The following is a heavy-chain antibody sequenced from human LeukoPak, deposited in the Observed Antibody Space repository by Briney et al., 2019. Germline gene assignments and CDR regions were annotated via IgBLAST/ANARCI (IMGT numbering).Heavy chain of an antibody. CDR2: IYTSGST. CDR3: ARDRSSGWQTLDY. V-gene: IGHV4-61*02. Sequence: SGTLSLTCTVSGGSISSGGYYWSWIRQPAGKGLEWIGRIYTSGSTNYNPSLKSRVTMSVDTSKNQFSLKLSSVTAADTAVYYCARDRSSGWQTLDYWGQGTLVTVSS. D-gene: IGHD6-19*01. CDR1: GGSISSGGYY. J-gene: IGHJ4*02.